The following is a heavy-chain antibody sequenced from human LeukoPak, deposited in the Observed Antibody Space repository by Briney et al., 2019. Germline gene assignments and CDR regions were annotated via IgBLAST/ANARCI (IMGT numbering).Heavy chain of an antibody. CDR2: ISANGADK. Sequence: GGSLRLSCAVSRFTFSTYAMSWVRQAPGQGLEWISAISANGADKYYAGSVKGRFTISRDNSKNTLFLQMTSLRVEDTAVYYCANYRKPQGLDYWGQGTLVTVSS. D-gene: IGHD1-14*01. CDR3: ANYRKPQGLDY. CDR1: RFTFSTYA. V-gene: IGHV3-23*01. J-gene: IGHJ4*02.